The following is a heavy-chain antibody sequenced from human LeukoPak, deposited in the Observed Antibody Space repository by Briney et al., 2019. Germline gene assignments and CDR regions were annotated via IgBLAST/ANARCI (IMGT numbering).Heavy chain of an antibody. J-gene: IGHJ4*02. V-gene: IGHV3-23*01. Sequence: GGSLRLSCEASGFTFSTYAMTWVRQAPGKGLEWVSSITGNGGRTYYADFVKGRFTISRDNSKNTLYLQMNSLRAEDTAVYHCARDSGSYLQPTDYWGQGTLVTVSS. D-gene: IGHD1-26*01. CDR3: ARDSGSYLQPTDY. CDR2: ITGNGGRT. CDR1: GFTFSTYA.